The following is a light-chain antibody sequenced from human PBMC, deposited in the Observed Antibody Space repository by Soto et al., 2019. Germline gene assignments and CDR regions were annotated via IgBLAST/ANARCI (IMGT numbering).Light chain of an antibody. Sequence: EIVLTQSPGSLSLSPGERATLSCRASQSVSSSYLAWYQQKPGQAPRLLIYGASSRATGLPDRFSGSGSGTDFTLTISRLEPEDFAVYYCQQYGSPITFGQGTRLENK. V-gene: IGKV3-20*01. J-gene: IGKJ5*01. CDR3: QQYGSPIT. CDR1: QSVSSSY. CDR2: GAS.